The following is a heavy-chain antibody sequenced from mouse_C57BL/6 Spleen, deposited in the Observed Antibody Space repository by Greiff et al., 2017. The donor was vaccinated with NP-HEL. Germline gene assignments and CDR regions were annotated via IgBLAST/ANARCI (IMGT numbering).Heavy chain of an antibody. CDR1: GFSLTSYA. Sequence: VKLMESGPGLVAPSQSLSITCTVSGFSLTSYAISWVRQPPGKGLEWLGVIWTGGGTNYNSALKSRLSISKDNSKSQVFLKMNSLQTDDTARYYCASRSLTTGYAMDYWGQGTSVTVSS. D-gene: IGHD1-1*01. J-gene: IGHJ4*01. CDR2: IWTGGGT. V-gene: IGHV2-9-1*01. CDR3: ASRSLTTGYAMDY.